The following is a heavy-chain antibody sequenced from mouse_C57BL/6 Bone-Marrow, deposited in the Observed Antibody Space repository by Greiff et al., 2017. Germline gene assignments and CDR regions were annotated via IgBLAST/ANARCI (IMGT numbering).Heavy chain of an antibody. D-gene: IGHD2-3*01. CDR1: GYSFTGYY. Sequence: EVQLQQSGPELVKPGASVKISCKASGYSFTGYYMNWVKQSPEKSLEWIGEINPSTGGTTYNQKFKAKATLTVDKSSSTAYMQLKSLTSEDSAVYYCARGEVYDGYFAWFAYWGQGTLVTVSA. CDR2: INPSTGGT. V-gene: IGHV1-42*01. J-gene: IGHJ3*01. CDR3: ARGEVYDGYFAWFAY.